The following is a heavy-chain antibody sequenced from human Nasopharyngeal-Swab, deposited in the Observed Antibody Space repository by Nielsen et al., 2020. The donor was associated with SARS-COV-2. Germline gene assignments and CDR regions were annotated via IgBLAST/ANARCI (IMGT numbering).Heavy chain of an antibody. Sequence: SETLSLTCTVSGGSISSDYWSWIRQPPGKGLEWIGRIYTSGSTNYNPSLKSRVTISVDTSKNQFSLKLSSVTAADTAVYYCARGSVIGGFDYWGQGTLVTVSS. D-gene: IGHD2/OR15-2a*01. CDR1: GGSISSDY. V-gene: IGHV4-4*08. CDR2: IYTSGST. J-gene: IGHJ4*02. CDR3: ARGSVIGGFDY.